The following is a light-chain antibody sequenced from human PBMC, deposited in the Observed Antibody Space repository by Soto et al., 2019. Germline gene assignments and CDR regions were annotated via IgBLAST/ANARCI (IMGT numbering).Light chain of an antibody. CDR2: GAS. J-gene: IGKJ2*01. V-gene: IGKV3-20*01. Sequence: EIVLTQSPGTLSLSPGERATLSCRASQSVSSSYLAWYQHKPGQAPRLLIYGASSGATGIPDRFSGSGSGTDFTLTISRLEPEDFAVYYFQQYGSSPHTFGQGTKLELK. CDR3: QQYGSSPHT. CDR1: QSVSSSY.